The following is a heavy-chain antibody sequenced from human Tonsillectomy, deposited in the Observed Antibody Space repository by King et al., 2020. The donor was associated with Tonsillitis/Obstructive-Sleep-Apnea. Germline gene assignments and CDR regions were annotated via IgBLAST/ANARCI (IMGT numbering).Heavy chain of an antibody. CDR2: ISGDGGST. D-gene: IGHD3-22*01. CDR1: GFTFDDYA. Sequence: VQLVESGGGVVQPGGSLRLSCAASGFTFDDYAMHWVRQAPGKGLEWVSLISGDGGSTYYADSVKGRFTISRDNSKNSLYLQMNSLRTEDTALYYCAKDSIDSSGDYVQGWGQGPLVTVSS. V-gene: IGHV3-43*02. J-gene: IGHJ4*02. CDR3: AKDSIDSSGDYVQG.